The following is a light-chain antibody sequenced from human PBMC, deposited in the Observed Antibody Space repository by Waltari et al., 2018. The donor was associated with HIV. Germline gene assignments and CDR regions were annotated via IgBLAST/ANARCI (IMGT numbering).Light chain of an antibody. V-gene: IGLV2-8*01. Sequence: QSALTQPPSASGSPGQSVTISCTGTSSDVGGYNYVSWYQQHPGNAPKLIIDEVTERPSGAPDRFSGSKSGNTASLTVSGLQTEDEADYYCSSYAGSNKLVFGGGTKLTVV. CDR3: SSYAGSNKLV. CDR2: EVT. CDR1: SSDVGGYNY. J-gene: IGLJ2*01.